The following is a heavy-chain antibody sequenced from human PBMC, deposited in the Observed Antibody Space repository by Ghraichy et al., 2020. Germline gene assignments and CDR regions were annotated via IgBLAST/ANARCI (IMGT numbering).Heavy chain of an antibody. Sequence: GGSLRLSCAASGFTFSNSYMSWVRQAPGKGPEWIGRIQKKVDGGTTESAAPVKGRFTISRDDSKSMLYLQMNSLKTEDTAVYYCSTWLSHGDEGYLDYWGQGTLGTGSS. V-gene: IGHV3-15*01. J-gene: IGHJ4*02. CDR1: GFTFSNSY. CDR3: STWLSHGDEGYLDY. D-gene: IGHD5-12*01. CDR2: IQKKVDGGTT.